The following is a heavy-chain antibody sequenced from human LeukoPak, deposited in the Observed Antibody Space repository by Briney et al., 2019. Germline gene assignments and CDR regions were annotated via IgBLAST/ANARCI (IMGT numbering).Heavy chain of an antibody. CDR1: GFTFRHYY. V-gene: IGHV3-7*01. CDR2: IREDGSDD. CDR3: ARGSGDYYDSSGYYHGSFDP. D-gene: IGHD3-22*01. J-gene: IGHJ5*02. Sequence: GGSLRLSCAASGFTFRHYYMNWVRLAPGKGLAWVANIREDGSDDTYEASVKGRFTISRDNAKNSLYLQMNSLRAEDTAVYYCARGSGDYYDSSGYYHGSFDPWGQGTLVTVSS.